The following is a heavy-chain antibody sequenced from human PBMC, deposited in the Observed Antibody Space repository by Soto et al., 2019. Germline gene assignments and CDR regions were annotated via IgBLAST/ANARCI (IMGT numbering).Heavy chain of an antibody. D-gene: IGHD3-22*01. V-gene: IGHV1-18*04. J-gene: IGHJ6*02. CDR3: ARDAQEVVVVITTDYYYYGMDV. CDR1: GYTFTSYG. Sequence: ASVKVSCKASGYTFTSYGISWVRQAPGQGLEWMGWISAYNGNTNYAQKLQGRVTMTTDTSTSTAYMELRSLRSDDTAVYYCARDAQEVVVVITTDYYYYGMDVWGQGTTVTVSS. CDR2: ISAYNGNT.